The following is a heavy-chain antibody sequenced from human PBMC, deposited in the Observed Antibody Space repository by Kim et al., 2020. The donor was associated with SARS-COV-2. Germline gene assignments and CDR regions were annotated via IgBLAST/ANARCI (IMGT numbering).Heavy chain of an antibody. CDR3: ARDKGAIAAAPGAFDI. V-gene: IGHV3-21*01. J-gene: IGHJ3*02. Sequence: GGSLRLSCAASGFTFSSYSMNWVRQAPGKGLEWVSSISSSSSYIYYADSVKGRFTISRDNAKNSLYLQMNSLRAEDTAVYYCARDKGAIAAAPGAFDIWGQGTMVTVSS. D-gene: IGHD6-13*01. CDR2: ISSSSSYI. CDR1: GFTFSSYS.